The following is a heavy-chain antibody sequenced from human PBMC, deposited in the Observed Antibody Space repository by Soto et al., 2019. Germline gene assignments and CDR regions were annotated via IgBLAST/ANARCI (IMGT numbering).Heavy chain of an antibody. CDR3: ARAANHYDFWSGYYTRWFDP. CDR2: IYYSGST. Sequence: SETLSLTCTVSGGSISSGDYYWSWIRQPPGKGLEWIGYIYYSGSTYYNPSLKSRVTISVDTSKNQFSLKLSSVTAADTAVYYGARAANHYDFWSGYYTRWFDPWGQGTLVTVSS. J-gene: IGHJ5*02. D-gene: IGHD3-3*01. CDR1: GGSISSGDYY. V-gene: IGHV4-30-4*01.